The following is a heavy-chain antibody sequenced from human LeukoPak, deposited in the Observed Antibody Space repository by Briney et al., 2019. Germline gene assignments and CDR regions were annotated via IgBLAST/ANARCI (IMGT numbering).Heavy chain of an antibody. V-gene: IGHV1-18*01. J-gene: IGHJ5*02. Sequence: PGASVKVSCKASGYTFTSYGISWVRQAPGQGLEWMGWISAYNGNTNYAQKLQGRVAMTTDTSTTTAYMELRSLRSDDTAIYYCARDIRWELLGSVKHWFDPWGQGTLVTVSS. D-gene: IGHD1-26*01. CDR1: GYTFTSYG. CDR2: ISAYNGNT. CDR3: ARDIRWELLGSVKHWFDP.